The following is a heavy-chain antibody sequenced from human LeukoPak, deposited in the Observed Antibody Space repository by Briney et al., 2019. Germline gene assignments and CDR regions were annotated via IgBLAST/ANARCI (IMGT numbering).Heavy chain of an antibody. J-gene: IGHJ4*02. Sequence: PGGSLRLSCSASGFTFSTYWMGWVRQAPGKGLEWVANIKQDGSEKYYVDSVRGRFTISRDNAQNSLYLQMSSLRVEDTAVYYCARDRYCSGGSYNSIGYFDYWGQGTLVPVSS. V-gene: IGHV3-7*01. D-gene: IGHD2-15*01. CDR2: IKQDGSEK. CDR1: GFTFSTYW. CDR3: ARDRYCSGGSYNSIGYFDY.